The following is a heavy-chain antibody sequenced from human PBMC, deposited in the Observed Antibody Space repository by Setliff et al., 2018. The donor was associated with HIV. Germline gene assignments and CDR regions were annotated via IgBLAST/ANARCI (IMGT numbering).Heavy chain of an antibody. V-gene: IGHV4-61*02. J-gene: IGHJ4*02. CDR2: VYSSGNT. Sequence: PSETLSLTCTVSGDSINSGTYYWNWLRQPAGKGLEWIGRVYSSGNTYYNPSLKSRAAISLNTSKNQFSLRLRSVTAADTAIYYCATTTAPAGPFDYWGRGTLVTVS. CDR1: GDSINSGTYY. CDR3: ATTTAPAGPFDY. D-gene: IGHD1-1*01.